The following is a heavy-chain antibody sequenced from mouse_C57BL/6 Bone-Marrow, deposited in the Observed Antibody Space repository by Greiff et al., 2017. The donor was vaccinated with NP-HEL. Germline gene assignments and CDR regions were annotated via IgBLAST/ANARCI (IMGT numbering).Heavy chain of an antibody. D-gene: IGHD1-1*01. V-gene: IGHV1-69*01. Sequence: VQLQQPGAELVMPGASVKLSCKASGYTFTSYWMHWVKQRPGQGLEWIGEIDPSDSYTNYNQKFKGKSTLTVDKSSSTAYMQLSSLTSEDSAVYYCARDYYGSRISAWFAYWGQGTLVTVSA. CDR1: GYTFTSYW. CDR2: IDPSDSYT. J-gene: IGHJ3*01. CDR3: ARDYYGSRISAWFAY.